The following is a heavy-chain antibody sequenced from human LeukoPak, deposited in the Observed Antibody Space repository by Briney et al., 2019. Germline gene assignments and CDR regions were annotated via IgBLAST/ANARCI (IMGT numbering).Heavy chain of an antibody. CDR3: ARESHSSGWYDY. CDR1: GFNFDDYA. J-gene: IGHJ4*02. Sequence: PGGSLRLSCAAPGFNFDDYAIHWVRQAPGKGLEWVSLISGDGGSTFYADSVRGRFTISRDNSKNSLYLQMSSLRSEDTALYFCARESHSSGWYDYWGQGTLVTVSS. D-gene: IGHD6-19*01. CDR2: ISGDGGST. V-gene: IGHV3-43*02.